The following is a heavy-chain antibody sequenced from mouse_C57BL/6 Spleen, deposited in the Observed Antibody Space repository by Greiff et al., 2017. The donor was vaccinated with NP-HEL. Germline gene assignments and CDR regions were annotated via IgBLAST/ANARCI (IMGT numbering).Heavy chain of an antibody. J-gene: IGHJ1*03. V-gene: IGHV1-55*01. CDR1: GYTFTSYW. D-gene: IGHD2-12*01. CDR3: AREERDDIWYFDV. Sequence: VQLQQSGAELVKPGASVKMSCKASGYTFTSYWITWVKQRPGQGLEWIGDIYPGSGSTNYHEKFKSKATLTVDTSSSTANMQLSSRTSEDSAVYYCAREERDDIWYFDVWGTGTTVTVAS. CDR2: IYPGSGST.